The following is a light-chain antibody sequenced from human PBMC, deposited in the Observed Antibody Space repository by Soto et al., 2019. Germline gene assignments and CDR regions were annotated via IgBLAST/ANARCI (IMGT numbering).Light chain of an antibody. J-gene: IGKJ1*01. Sequence: DIQMTQSPSTLSASVGERATIPCRAGQPITNYLTWYQQRPGKAPKLLIYRSSILQNGVPSRFSGSGSGTEFTLTISSLQPDDFATYYCQQYYIYATFGQGTRVEI. CDR2: RSS. CDR1: QPITNY. V-gene: IGKV1-5*03. CDR3: QQYYIYAT.